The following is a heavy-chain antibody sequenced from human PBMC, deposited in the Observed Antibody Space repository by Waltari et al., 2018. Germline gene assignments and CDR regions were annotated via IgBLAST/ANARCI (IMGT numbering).Heavy chain of an antibody. CDR1: GFTFRSYW. CDR3: ARESEYSGYALDY. J-gene: IGHJ4*02. Sequence: EVQLVESGGGLVQPGGSLRLSCAASGFTFRSYWMSWVRQAPGKGLEWVANIKQDGSEKYYVDSVKGRFTISRDNAKNSLYLQMNSLRAEDTAVYYCARESEYSGYALDYWGQGTLVTVSS. V-gene: IGHV3-7*01. CDR2: IKQDGSEK. D-gene: IGHD5-12*01.